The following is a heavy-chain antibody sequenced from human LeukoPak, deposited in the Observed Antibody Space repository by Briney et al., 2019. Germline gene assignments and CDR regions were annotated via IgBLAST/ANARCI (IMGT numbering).Heavy chain of an antibody. V-gene: IGHV3-74*01. Sequence: GGSLRLSCAASGFTFISYWMYWVRQAPGKGLMWVSRINSDGSSTTYADSVKGRFTISRDNAKNTLFLQMDSLRAEDTAVYYCAREGSGGIDYWGQGTLVTVSS. CDR1: GFTFISYW. CDR3: AREGSGGIDY. CDR2: INSDGSST. J-gene: IGHJ4*02. D-gene: IGHD1-26*01.